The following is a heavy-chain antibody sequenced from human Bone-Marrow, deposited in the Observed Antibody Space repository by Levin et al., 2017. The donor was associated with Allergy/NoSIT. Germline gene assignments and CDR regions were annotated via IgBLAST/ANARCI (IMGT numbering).Heavy chain of an antibody. CDR1: GFTFDDYA. Sequence: SLKISCAASGFTFDDYALHWVRQAPGKGLEWVSGISANSGTIAYADSVKGRFTISRDSAKKSLYVQMNSLRVDDTALYFCTRALRYSYGFTDAFDIWGQGTMVTVSS. D-gene: IGHD5-18*01. CDR3: TRALRYSYGFTDAFDI. CDR2: ISANSGTI. J-gene: IGHJ3*02. V-gene: IGHV3-9*01.